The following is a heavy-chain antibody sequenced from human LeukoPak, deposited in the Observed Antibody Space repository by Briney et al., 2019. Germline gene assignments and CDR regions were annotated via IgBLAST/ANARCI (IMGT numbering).Heavy chain of an antibody. D-gene: IGHD4-23*01. CDR1: GFTFNSYV. CDR3: ARHVTPSSAYYYYYMDV. Sequence: PGGSLRLSCAASGFTFNSYVMSWVRQAPGKGLEWVSALSGSGDRTFYVDSVKGRFTVSRDNSKNTLYLQMDSLRAEDTAVYYCARHVTPSSAYYYYYMDVWGKGTTVTISS. J-gene: IGHJ6*03. V-gene: IGHV3-23*01. CDR2: LSGSGDRT.